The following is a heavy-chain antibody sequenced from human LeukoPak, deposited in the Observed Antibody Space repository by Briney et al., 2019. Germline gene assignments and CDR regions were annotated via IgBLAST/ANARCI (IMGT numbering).Heavy chain of an antibody. CDR1: GFTFSGAS. V-gene: IGHV3-73*01. CDR2: IRSRSNRYAT. CDR3: TSPFEDPRP. Sequence: PGGSLRLSCAASGFTFSGASIHWVRQASGKGLEWVSRIRSRSNRYATAYAASVKGRFTISRDDSRNMAYLQMNSLKPEDTAVYYCTSPFEDPRPWGQGTLVIVSS. J-gene: IGHJ1*01. D-gene: IGHD3-10*01.